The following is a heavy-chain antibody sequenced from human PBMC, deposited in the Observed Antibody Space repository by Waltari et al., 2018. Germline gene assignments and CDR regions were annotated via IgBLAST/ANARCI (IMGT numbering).Heavy chain of an antibody. J-gene: IGHJ3*02. CDR1: DYTISNGSY. CDR2: LYHTGYF. V-gene: IGHV4-38-2*01. Sequence: QVRLQESGPAVVTTSQTLSLICSVSDYTISNGSYWAWIRQPPGKGLEWVASLYHTGYFSYTPAPVIRVTMSLDTSKNHVSLTLISVTASDTAVYYCARSYYYGSGTYLAFDIWGQGTNVTVSS. CDR3: ARSYYYGSGTYLAFDI. D-gene: IGHD3-10*01.